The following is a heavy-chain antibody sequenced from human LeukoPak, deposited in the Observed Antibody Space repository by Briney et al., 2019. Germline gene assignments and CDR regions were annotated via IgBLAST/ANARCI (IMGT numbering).Heavy chain of an antibody. CDR2: ISYSGST. V-gene: IGHV4-39*07. CDR1: GGSISSSSYY. J-gene: IGHJ3*02. Sequence: SETLSLTCTVSGGSISSSSYYWAWIRQPPGKGLEWIGSISYSGSTYSKSSRKSRVTISVDTFKNQFSLKVNSVTAADTAMYYCVKSNSRYQPWTLDIWGRGTMVTVSS. D-gene: IGHD2-2*01. CDR3: VKSNSRYQPWTLDI.